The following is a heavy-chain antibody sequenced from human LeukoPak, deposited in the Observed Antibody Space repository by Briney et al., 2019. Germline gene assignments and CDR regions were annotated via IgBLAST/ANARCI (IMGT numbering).Heavy chain of an antibody. V-gene: IGHV4-39*01. CDR3: ARLGRDGGYCSSTSCYKDY. D-gene: IGHD2-2*02. CDR1: GGSISSSSYY. CDR2: IYYSRST. J-gene: IGHJ4*02. Sequence: PSETLSLTCTVSGGSISSSSYYWGWIRQPPGKGLEWIGSIYYSRSTYYNPSLKSRVTISVDTSKNQFSLKLSSVTAADTAVYYCARLGRDGGYCSSTSCYKDYWGQGTLVTVSS.